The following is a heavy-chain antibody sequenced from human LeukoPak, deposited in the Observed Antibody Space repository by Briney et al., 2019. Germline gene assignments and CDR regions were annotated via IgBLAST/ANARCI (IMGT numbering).Heavy chain of an antibody. CDR1: GFTFSSYS. J-gene: IGHJ4*02. CDR2: ISSSSSYI. Sequence: TAGGSLRLSCAASGFTFSSYSMNWVRQAPGKGLEGVSSISSSSSYIYYADSVKGRFTISRDNAKNSLYLQMNSLRAEDTAVYYCAKDVQDYGQLYYFDYWGQGTLVTVSS. D-gene: IGHD4-17*01. V-gene: IGHV3-21*04. CDR3: AKDVQDYGQLYYFDY.